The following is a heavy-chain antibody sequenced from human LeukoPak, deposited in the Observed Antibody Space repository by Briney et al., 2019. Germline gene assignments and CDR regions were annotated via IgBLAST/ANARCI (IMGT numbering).Heavy chain of an antibody. CDR3: ARLDSSGTAAIDY. CDR2: IYTSGSI. J-gene: IGHJ4*02. V-gene: IGHV4-61*02. Sequence: SQTLSLTCTVSGGSISSGSYYWSWIRQPAGKGLEWIGRIYTSGSINYNPSLKSRVTISVDTSKNQFSLKLSSVTAADTAVYYCARLDSSGTAAIDYWGQGTLVTVSS. CDR1: GGSISSGSYY. D-gene: IGHD3-22*01.